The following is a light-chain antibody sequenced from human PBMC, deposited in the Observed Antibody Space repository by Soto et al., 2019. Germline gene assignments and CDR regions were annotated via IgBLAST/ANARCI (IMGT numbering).Light chain of an antibody. CDR3: QSYDSSLSGGV. CDR1: SSNIGAGYN. Sequence: QSVLTQPPSVSGAPGQRVTISCPGSSSNIGAGYNVHWYQQLPGTAPKLLTYGNSNRPSGVPDRFSGSKSGTSASLAITGLQAEDEADYYCQSYDSSLSGGVFGGGTKLTVL. CDR2: GNS. J-gene: IGLJ3*02. V-gene: IGLV1-40*01.